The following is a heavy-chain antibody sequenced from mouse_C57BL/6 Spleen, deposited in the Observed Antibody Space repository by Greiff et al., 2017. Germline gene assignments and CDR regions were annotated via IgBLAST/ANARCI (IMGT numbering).Heavy chain of an antibody. V-gene: IGHV1-39*01. CDR2: INPNYGTT. CDR3: ARGRSNYGDAMDY. J-gene: IGHJ4*01. Sequence: VQLKESGPELVKPGASVKISCKASGYSFTDYNMNWVKQSNGKSLEWIGVINPNYGTTSYNQKFKGKATLTVDQSSSTAYMQINSLTSEDSAVYYCARGRSNYGDAMDYWGQGTSVTVSS. CDR1: GYSFTDYN. D-gene: IGHD2-5*01.